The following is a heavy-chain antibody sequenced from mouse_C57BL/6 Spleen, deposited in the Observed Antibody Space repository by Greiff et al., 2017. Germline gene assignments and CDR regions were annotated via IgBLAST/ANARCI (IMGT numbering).Heavy chain of an antibody. D-gene: IGHD1-1*01. CDR1: GYAFSSYW. Sequence: VQLQESGAELVKPGASVKISCKASGYAFSSYWMNWVKQRPGKGLEWIGQIYPGDGDTNYNGKFKGKATLTADKSSSTAYMQLSSLTSEDSAVYFCARSSNYGYFDVWGTGTTVTVSS. V-gene: IGHV1-80*01. CDR3: ARSSNYGYFDV. CDR2: IYPGDGDT. J-gene: IGHJ1*03.